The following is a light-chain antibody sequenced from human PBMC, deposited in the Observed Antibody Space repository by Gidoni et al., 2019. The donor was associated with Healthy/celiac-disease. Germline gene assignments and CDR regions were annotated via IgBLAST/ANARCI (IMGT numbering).Light chain of an antibody. CDR2: LNSDGSH. Sequence: QLVLTQSPSASASLGASVKLTCTLSSGHSSYAIAWHQQQPEKGPRYLMTLNSDGSHSKGDGIPDRFSGSSSGAERYLTISSLQSEDEADYYCHTWGTGIQVVFGGGTKLTVL. CDR1: SGHSSYA. CDR3: HTWGTGIQVV. J-gene: IGLJ2*01. V-gene: IGLV4-69*01.